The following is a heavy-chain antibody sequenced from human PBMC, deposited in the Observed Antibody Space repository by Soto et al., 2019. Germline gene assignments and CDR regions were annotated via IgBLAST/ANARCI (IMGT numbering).Heavy chain of an antibody. Sequence: VPLQESGPGLVKPSETLSLTCTVSGASISSYYWSWIRQPPGKGLERNGYIYYSGSTNYNPSLKSQVTMSVDTSKDQFSLNVSSVTAADTAVYYCARDGYSSSWYAWSAFDIWGQGTMVTVSS. D-gene: IGHD6-13*01. CDR3: ARDGYSSSWYAWSAFDI. J-gene: IGHJ3*02. CDR1: GASISSYY. V-gene: IGHV4-59*01. CDR2: IYYSGST.